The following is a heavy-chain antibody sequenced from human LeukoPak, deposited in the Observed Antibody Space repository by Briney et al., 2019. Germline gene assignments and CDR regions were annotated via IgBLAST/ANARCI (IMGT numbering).Heavy chain of an antibody. V-gene: IGHV3-23*01. CDR1: GFTFSSYA. CDR2: ISGSGGST. Sequence: PGGSLRLSCAASGFTFSSYAMSWVRQAPGKGLEWVSAISGSGGSTYYADSVKGGFTISRDNSKNTLYLQMNSLRAEDTAVYYCAKGKISGGSCYLDYWGQGTLVTVSS. CDR3: AKGKISGGSCYLDY. J-gene: IGHJ4*02. D-gene: IGHD2-15*01.